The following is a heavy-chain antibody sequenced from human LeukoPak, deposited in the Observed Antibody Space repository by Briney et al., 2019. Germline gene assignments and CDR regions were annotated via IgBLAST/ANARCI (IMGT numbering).Heavy chain of an antibody. D-gene: IGHD1-26*01. V-gene: IGHV4-39*07. CDR2: MYYSGST. J-gene: IGHJ4*02. Sequence: PSETLSLTCTVSGGSMSSSNFYWGWIRQPPGKGLEWIGSMYYSGSTNYNPSLKSRVTISEDKSKNQFSLKLTSVTAADTAVYFCARSSSVIVGATGGFDYWGQGTLVTVSS. CDR1: GGSMSSSNFY. CDR3: ARSSSVIVGATGGFDY.